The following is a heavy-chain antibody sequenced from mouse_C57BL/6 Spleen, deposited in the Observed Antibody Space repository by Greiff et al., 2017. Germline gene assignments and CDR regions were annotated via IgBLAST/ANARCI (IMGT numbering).Heavy chain of an antibody. D-gene: IGHD1-1*01. V-gene: IGHV1-69*01. CDR2: IDPSDSYT. CDR1: GYTFTSYW. J-gene: IGHJ1*03. Sequence: QVQLQQPGAELVMPGASVKLSCKASGYTFTSYWMHWVKQRPGQGLEWIGEIDPSDSYTNYNQKFKGKSTLTVDKSSSTAYMQLSSLTSEDSAVYYCARSGYYGSSPLGYFEGWGTGTTVTVSS. CDR3: ARSGYYGSSPLGYFEG.